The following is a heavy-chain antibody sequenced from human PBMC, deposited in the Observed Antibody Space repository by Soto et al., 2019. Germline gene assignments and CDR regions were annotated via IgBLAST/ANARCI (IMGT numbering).Heavy chain of an antibody. CDR3: ARDYYDFWSGSQGFDP. CDR1: GGSISSYY. CDR2: IYYSGST. J-gene: IGHJ5*02. Sequence: SETLSLTCTVSGGSISSYYWSWIRQPPGKGLEWIGYIYYSGSTNYNPSLKSRVTISVDTSKNQFSLKLGSVTAADTAVYYCARDYYDFWSGSQGFDPWGQGTLVTVSS. D-gene: IGHD3-3*01. V-gene: IGHV4-59*01.